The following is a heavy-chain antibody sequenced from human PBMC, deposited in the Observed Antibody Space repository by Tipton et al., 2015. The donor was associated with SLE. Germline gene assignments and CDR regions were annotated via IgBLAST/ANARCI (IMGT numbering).Heavy chain of an antibody. D-gene: IGHD1-26*01. Sequence: TLSLTCTVSGGSISGTSHYWGWIRQSPGKGLAWLGSIDYSGRTYYTPSLKSQVTISVDTSKNQFSLKLSSVTAADTAVYYCARRGSWWYFDLWGRGTLVTVSS. CDR3: ARRGSWWYFDL. V-gene: IGHV4-39*07. J-gene: IGHJ2*01. CDR2: IDYSGRT. CDR1: GGSISGTSHY.